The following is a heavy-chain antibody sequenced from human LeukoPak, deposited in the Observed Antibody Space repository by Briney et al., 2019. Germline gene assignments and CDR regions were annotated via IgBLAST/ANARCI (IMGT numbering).Heavy chain of an antibody. D-gene: IGHD5-18*01. CDR1: GFTFHKYN. Sequence: GGSLRLSCVASGFTFHKYNMSWVRQAPGKGLEWVSAISGSGGSTYYADSVKGRFTISRDNGQNTLYLQMNSLRAEDTAVYYCAREGRGYSYAFEYWGQGTLVTVSS. CDR3: AREGRGYSYAFEY. V-gene: IGHV3-23*01. CDR2: ISGSGGST. J-gene: IGHJ4*02.